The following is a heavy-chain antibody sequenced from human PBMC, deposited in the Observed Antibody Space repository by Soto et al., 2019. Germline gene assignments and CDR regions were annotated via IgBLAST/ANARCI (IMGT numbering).Heavy chain of an antibody. V-gene: IGHV4-4*02. J-gene: IGHJ4*02. CDR2: IYHSGRT. D-gene: IGHD1-26*01. Sequence: QVQLQESGPGVVKPSGTLSLTCAVSDSSVSSDYWWSWVRLPPGKGLEWIGEIYHSGRTNYNPSLKSRVTISLDKSKNQLSLILNSVTAADTAVYYCARDRPSYGRNFDYWGQGTLVTVSS. CDR3: ARDRPSYGRNFDY. CDR1: DSSVSSDYW.